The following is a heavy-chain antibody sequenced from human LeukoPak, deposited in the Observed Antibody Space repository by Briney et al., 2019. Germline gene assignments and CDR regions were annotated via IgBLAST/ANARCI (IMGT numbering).Heavy chain of an antibody. CDR1: EFSFSSYS. D-gene: IGHD3-16*01. V-gene: IGHV3-21*01. CDR2: ISGSSTYI. J-gene: IGHJ4*02. Sequence: GGSLRLSCAASEFSFSSYSMNWVRQAPGKGLEWVSSISGSSTYIYYTDSLKGRFTISRDNAKKSLYLQMNSLRAEDTAVYYCARDGGLDYWGQGTLVTVSS. CDR3: ARDGGLDY.